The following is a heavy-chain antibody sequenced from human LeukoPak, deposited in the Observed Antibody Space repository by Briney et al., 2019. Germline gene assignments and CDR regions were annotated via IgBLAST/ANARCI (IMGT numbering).Heavy chain of an antibody. J-gene: IGHJ6*02. V-gene: IGHV3-33*01. CDR2: IWYDGSNK. CDR3: ARDRGGRSRYYYNGMDD. D-gene: IGHD6-25*01. Sequence: GGSLRLSCAASGFTFSSYGTRWVRQAPGKGLEWVAVIWYDGSNKYYADSVKGRFTISRDNSKNTLYLQMNSLRAEDTAVYYCARDRGGRSRYYYNGMDDWGQGTTVTVSS. CDR1: GFTFSSYG.